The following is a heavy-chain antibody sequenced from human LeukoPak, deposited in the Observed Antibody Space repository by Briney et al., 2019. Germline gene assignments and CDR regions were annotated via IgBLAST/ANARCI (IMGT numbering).Heavy chain of an antibody. CDR2: INNSGST. CDR3: ARGRSELVVPAAKPNQGTLDY. J-gene: IGHJ4*02. V-gene: IGHV4-34*01. CDR1: GGSCSGNY. D-gene: IGHD2-2*01. Sequence: SETLSLTCAVYGGSCSGNYWGWIRQPPGKGREWIREINNSGSTNYNPSLKSRVTISVDTSKNLFSLKLSSVTAADTAVYYCARGRSELVVPAAKPNQGTLDYWGQGTLVTVSS.